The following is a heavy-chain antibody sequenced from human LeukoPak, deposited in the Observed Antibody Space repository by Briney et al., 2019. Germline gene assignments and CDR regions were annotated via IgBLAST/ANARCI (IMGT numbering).Heavy chain of an antibody. Sequence: PSETLSLTCTVSGGSISSSGYYWGWIRQPSGKGLEWIGSIYYSGTTYYNPSLKSRVTISVDTSKNQFSLKLNSVTAADTAVYYCARYCSSTSCSNKRTFDYWGQGTLVTVSS. CDR1: GGSISSSGYY. V-gene: IGHV4-39*07. D-gene: IGHD2-2*01. J-gene: IGHJ4*02. CDR2: IYYSGTT. CDR3: ARYCSSTSCSNKRTFDY.